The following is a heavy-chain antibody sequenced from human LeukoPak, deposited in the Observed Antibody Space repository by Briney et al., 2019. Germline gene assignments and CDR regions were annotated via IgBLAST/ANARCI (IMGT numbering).Heavy chain of an antibody. CDR3: ARGPYYYDSSGYYRY. CDR2: VNHSGST. D-gene: IGHD3-22*01. J-gene: IGHJ4*02. V-gene: IGHV4-34*01. CDR1: GGSFSGYY. Sequence: SETLSLTCAVYGGSFSGYYWSWIRQPPGKGLEWIGEVNHSGSTNYNPSLKSRVTISVDTSKNQFSLKLSSVTAADTAAYYCARGPYYYDSSGYYRYWGQGTLVTVSS.